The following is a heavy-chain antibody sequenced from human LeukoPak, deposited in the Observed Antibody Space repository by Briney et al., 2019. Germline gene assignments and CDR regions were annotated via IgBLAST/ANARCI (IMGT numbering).Heavy chain of an antibody. CDR1: GFTFSSYG. V-gene: IGHV3-30*18. D-gene: IGHD3-9*01. CDR2: ISYDGSNK. CDR3: AKDDGRGDILTGDYYYGMDV. J-gene: IGHJ6*04. Sequence: GGSLRLSCAASGFTFSSYGMHWVRQAPGKGLEWVAVISYDGSNKYYADSVKGRFTISRDNSKNTLYLQMNSLRAEDTAVYYCAKDDGRGDILTGDYYYGMDVWGKGTTVTVSS.